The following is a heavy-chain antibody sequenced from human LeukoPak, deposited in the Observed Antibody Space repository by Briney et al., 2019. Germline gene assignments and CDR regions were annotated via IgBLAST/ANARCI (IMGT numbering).Heavy chain of an antibody. CDR3: ARELWFVNAPGSWFDP. D-gene: IGHD3-10*01. V-gene: IGHV4-59*12. CDR1: GGSISSYY. J-gene: IGHJ5*02. CDR2: IFHSGSS. Sequence: PSETLSLTCTVSGGSISSYYWSWIRQPPGKGLEWIGYIFHSGSSYYNPSLKSRVTISVDRSKNQFSLRLTSVTAADTAVYYCARELWFVNAPGSWFDPWGQGTLVTVSS.